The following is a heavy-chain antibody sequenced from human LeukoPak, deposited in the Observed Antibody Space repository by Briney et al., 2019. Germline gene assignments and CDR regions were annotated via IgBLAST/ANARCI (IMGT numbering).Heavy chain of an antibody. Sequence: SETLSLTCTVSGDSMNSGSYYWSWIRQPAGKGLEWIGRIYTSGTTNYNPSLKSRVTISVDTSKNQFSLKLSSVTAADTAVYYCARYCGGDCFAFDIWGQGTMVTVSS. J-gene: IGHJ3*02. CDR1: GDSMNSGSYY. V-gene: IGHV4-61*02. CDR2: IYTSGTT. CDR3: ARYCGGDCFAFDI. D-gene: IGHD2-21*02.